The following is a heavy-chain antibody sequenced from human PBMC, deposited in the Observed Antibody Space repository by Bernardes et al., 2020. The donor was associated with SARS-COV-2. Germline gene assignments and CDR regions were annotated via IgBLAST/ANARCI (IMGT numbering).Heavy chain of an antibody. D-gene: IGHD2-21*02. J-gene: IGHJ6*02. CDR3: AGSSCGADCYIGGLRSWDHGMDV. Sequence: TLSLTCTVSGGSVASSSYYWAWIRQPPGKGLEWIGSFYSSGNTYYNPSLQSRLTKSIDTSKNQFSLRLSSVTAADTAVYYCAGSSCGADCYIGGLRSWDHGMDVWGQGTTVTVSS. CDR2: FYSSGNT. CDR1: GGSVASSSYY. V-gene: IGHV4-39*01.